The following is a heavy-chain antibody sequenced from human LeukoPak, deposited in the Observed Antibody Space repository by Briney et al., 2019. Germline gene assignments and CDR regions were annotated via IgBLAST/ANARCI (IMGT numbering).Heavy chain of an antibody. D-gene: IGHD5-12*01. CDR1: GITLSNYG. CDR3: AREGSDIVATIKPLDY. Sequence: PGGSLRLSCAVSGITLSNYGMSWVRQAPGKGLEWVSSISSSSSYIYYADSVKGRFTISRDNAKNSLYLQMNSLRAEDTAVYYCAREGSDIVATIKPLDYWGQGTLVTVSS. J-gene: IGHJ4*02. CDR2: ISSSSSYI. V-gene: IGHV3-21*01.